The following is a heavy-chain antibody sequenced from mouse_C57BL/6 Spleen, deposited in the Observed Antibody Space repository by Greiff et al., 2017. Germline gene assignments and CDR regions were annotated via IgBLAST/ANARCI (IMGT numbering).Heavy chain of an antibody. CDR2: ISSGSSTI. CDR1: GFTFSDYG. Sequence: EVMLVESGGGLVKPGGSLKLSCAASGFTFSDYGMHWVRQAPGKGLEWVAYISSGSSTIYYADTVKGRFTISRDNAKNTLFLQLTSLRSEDTAMYVCAMGGYYSKNPWFAYWGPGTLVTGSA. V-gene: IGHV5-17*01. CDR3: AMGGYYSKNPWFAY. D-gene: IGHD2-12*01. J-gene: IGHJ3*01.